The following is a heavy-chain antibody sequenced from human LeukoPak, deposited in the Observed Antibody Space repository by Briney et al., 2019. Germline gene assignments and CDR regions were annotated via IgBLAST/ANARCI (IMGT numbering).Heavy chain of an antibody. CDR1: GFTFDDYA. Sequence: GRSLRLSCAASGFTFDDYAMHWVRQAPGKGLEWVSGISWNSGSIGYADSVKGRFTISRGNAKNSLYLQMNSLRAEDTALYYCAKVVYDILTGPIDYWGQGTLVTVSS. D-gene: IGHD3-9*01. CDR2: ISWNSGSI. CDR3: AKVVYDILTGPIDY. V-gene: IGHV3-9*01. J-gene: IGHJ4*02.